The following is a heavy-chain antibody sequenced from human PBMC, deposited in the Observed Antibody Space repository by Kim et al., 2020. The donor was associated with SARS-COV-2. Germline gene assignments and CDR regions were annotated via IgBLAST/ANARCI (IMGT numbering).Heavy chain of an antibody. CDR1: GFTFSSYA. J-gene: IGHJ4*02. V-gene: IGHV3-30*04. Sequence: GGSLRLSCAASGFTFSSYAMHWVRQAPGKGLEWVAVISYDGSNKYYADSVKGRFTISRDNSKNTLYLQMNSLRAEDTAVYYCARDQAIVVVIPFDYWGQG. D-gene: IGHD3-22*01. CDR2: ISYDGSNK. CDR3: ARDQAIVVVIPFDY.